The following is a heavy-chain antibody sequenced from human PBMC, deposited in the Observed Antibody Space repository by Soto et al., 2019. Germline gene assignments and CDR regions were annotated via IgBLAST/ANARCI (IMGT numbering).Heavy chain of an antibody. CDR3: ARLSDDYIWGSYPPADY. CDR1: GGTFSSYT. CDR2: IIPILGIA. V-gene: IGHV1-69*02. Sequence: ASVKVSCKASGGTFSSYTISWVRQAPGQGLEWMGRIIPILGIANYAQKFQGRVTITADKSTSTAYMELSSLRSEDTAVYYCARLSDDYIWGSYPPADYWGQGTLVTVSS. D-gene: IGHD3-16*02. J-gene: IGHJ4*02.